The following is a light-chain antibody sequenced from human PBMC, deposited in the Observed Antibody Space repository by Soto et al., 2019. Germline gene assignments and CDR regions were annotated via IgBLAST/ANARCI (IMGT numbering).Light chain of an antibody. V-gene: IGKV1-39*01. CDR1: QSISSY. CDR3: QQSYSTPRT. J-gene: IGKJ1*01. CDR2: AAS. Sequence: DIQMTQSPSSLSASVGDRVTITCRASQSISSYLNWYQQKPGKAPKLLIYAASSLQSGVPSRFSGSGSGIDFTLTISSLQLEDFATYYCQQSYSTPRTFGQGTKVDIK.